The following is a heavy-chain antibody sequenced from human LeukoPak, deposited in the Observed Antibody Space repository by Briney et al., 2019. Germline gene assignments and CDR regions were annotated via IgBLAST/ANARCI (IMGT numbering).Heavy chain of an antibody. V-gene: IGHV3-21*04. CDR2: ISSSSSYI. CDR3: AKDREGLLWFGELPYY. Sequence: GGSLRLSCAASGFTFSSYSMNWVRQAPGKGLEWVSSISSSSSYIYYADSVKGRFTISRDNAKDSLYLQMNSLRAEDTAVYYCAKDREGLLWFGELPYYWGQGTLVTVSS. D-gene: IGHD3-10*01. CDR1: GFTFSSYS. J-gene: IGHJ4*02.